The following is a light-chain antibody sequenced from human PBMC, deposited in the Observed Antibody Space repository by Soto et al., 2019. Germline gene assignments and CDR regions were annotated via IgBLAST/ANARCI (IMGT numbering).Light chain of an antibody. Sequence: QSALTQPASVSGSPGQSITISCTGTSSDVGGYNSVSWYQQPPDKAPKLMIYQVSNRPSGISNRFSGSKSGNTASLTISGLQAEDEADYYCSSYSSSTTFVFGSGTKSPS. CDR1: SSDVGGYNS. CDR2: QVS. J-gene: IGLJ1*01. CDR3: SSYSSSTTFV. V-gene: IGLV2-14*01.